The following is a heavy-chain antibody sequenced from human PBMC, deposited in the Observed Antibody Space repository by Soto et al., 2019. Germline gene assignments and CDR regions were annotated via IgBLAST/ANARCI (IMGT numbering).Heavy chain of an antibody. Sequence: ASVKVSCKASGYTFTSYAMHWVRQAPGQRLEWMGWINAGNGNTKYSQKFQGRVTITRDTSASTAYMELSSLRSEDTAVYYCARGTYYYDSSGGMDVWGQGTTVTVSS. D-gene: IGHD3-22*01. CDR3: ARGTYYYDSSGGMDV. CDR2: INAGNGNT. CDR1: GYTFTSYA. J-gene: IGHJ6*02. V-gene: IGHV1-3*01.